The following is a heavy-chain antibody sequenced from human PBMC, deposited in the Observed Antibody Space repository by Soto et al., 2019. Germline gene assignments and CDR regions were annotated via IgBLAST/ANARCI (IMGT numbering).Heavy chain of an antibody. J-gene: IGHJ4*02. CDR2: INSGGKS. CDR1: EFTFNNYG. V-gene: IGHV3-23*01. D-gene: IGHD5-12*01. Sequence: EVQLLESGGGLVQPGGSLRLSCAASEFTFNNYGMSWVRQAPGKGLEWVSAINSGGKSYYADSVKGRFTISSDSSKDTMFLQMDSLRAEDTAIYYCAREAPRSGYAFGDFDCWGQGDLVSVSS. CDR3: AREAPRSGYAFGDFDC.